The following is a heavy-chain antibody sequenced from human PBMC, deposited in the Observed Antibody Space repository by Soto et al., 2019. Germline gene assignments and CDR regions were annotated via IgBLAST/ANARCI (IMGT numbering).Heavy chain of an antibody. V-gene: IGHV4-59*11. J-gene: IGHJ5*02. CDR3: ARVGGLRSYDDTGFYKNWLDP. CDR2: IYPLEDT. CDR1: HRSPSSHC. Sequence: SETLDIACILSHRSPSSHCWSWPRQPPGKGLPLIGYIYPLEDTEYNPSLKSRATLSVDTSENQFSLKVSSVTAADAAVYYCARVGGLRSYDDTGFYKNWLDPWGQGTLGTVSS. D-gene: IGHD3-22*01.